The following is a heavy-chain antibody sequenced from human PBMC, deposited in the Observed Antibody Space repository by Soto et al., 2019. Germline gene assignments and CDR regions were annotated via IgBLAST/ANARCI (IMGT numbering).Heavy chain of an antibody. CDR2: IFWGDDK. J-gene: IGHJ4*02. D-gene: IGHD3-16*02. CDR3: APLKGFIVSQGY. Sequence: SGPTLVNPTQTLTLTCTFSGFSLSTSGVGVGWIRQPPGKALEWLALIFWGDDKRYSPSLKSRLTITTDTSKNQVVLTMTNMDPVDTATYYCAPLKGFIVSQGYWGQGTLVTVSS. CDR1: GFSLSTSGVG. V-gene: IGHV2-5*02.